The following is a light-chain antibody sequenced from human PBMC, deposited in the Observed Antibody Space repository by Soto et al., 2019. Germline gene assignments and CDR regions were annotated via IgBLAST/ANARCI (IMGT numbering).Light chain of an antibody. J-gene: IGLJ2*01. CDR2: ANI. CDR1: SSNMGSIT. CDR3: QSYDNSLSGWV. V-gene: IGLV1-40*01. Sequence: QSVLTQAPSASGTPGQRVTISCSRGSSNMGSITVNWYQQVPGLAPKLLIYANINRPSGVPDRFSGSKSGTSASLAITGLQAEDEADYYCQSYDNSLSGWVFGGGTKLTVL.